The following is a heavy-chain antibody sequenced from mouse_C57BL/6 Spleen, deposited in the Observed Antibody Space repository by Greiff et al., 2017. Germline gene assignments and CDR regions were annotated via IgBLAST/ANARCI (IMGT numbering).Heavy chain of an antibody. CDR2: ISSGGSYT. Sequence: DVKLVESGGDLVKPGGSLKLSCAASGFTFSSYGMSWVRQTPDKRLEWVATISSGGSYTYYPDSVKGRFTISRDNAKNTLYLQMSSLKSEDTAMYYCARHMLGDFDYWGQGTTLTVSS. V-gene: IGHV5-6*02. J-gene: IGHJ2*01. CDR3: ARHMLGDFDY. D-gene: IGHD4-1*01. CDR1: GFTFSSYG.